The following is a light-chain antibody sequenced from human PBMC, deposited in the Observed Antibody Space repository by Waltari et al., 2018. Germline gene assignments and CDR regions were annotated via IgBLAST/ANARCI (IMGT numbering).Light chain of an antibody. J-gene: IGLJ1*01. Sequence: QSALTQPASVSGSPGPSLTISSPGTTSDVGGYDSVSWYQHHPGQAPQLLIFDVSYRPSGVSTRFSGSKSGNTASLTISGLQAEDEADYSCSSYTSTSTLVFGSGTKVTVL. CDR2: DVS. V-gene: IGLV2-14*03. CDR1: TSDVGGYDS. CDR3: SSYTSTSTLV.